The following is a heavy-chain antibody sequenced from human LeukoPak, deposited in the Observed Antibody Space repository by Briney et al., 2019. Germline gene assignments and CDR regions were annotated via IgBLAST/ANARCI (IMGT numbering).Heavy chain of an antibody. D-gene: IGHD2-21*02. CDR3: AKYSGDYYYYYGMDV. J-gene: IGHJ6*02. V-gene: IGHV3-23*01. CDR2: ISGSGGST. CDR1: GFTFSSYA. Sequence: PGGSLRLSCAASGFTFSSYAMSWVRQAPGKGLEWVSAISGSGGSTYSAYSVKGRFTISRDNSKTTLYLQMNSLRAEDAAVYYCAKYSGDYYYYYGMDVWGQGTTVTVSS.